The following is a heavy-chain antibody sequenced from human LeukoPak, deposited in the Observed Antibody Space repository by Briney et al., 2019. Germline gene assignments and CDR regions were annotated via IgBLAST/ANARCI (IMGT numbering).Heavy chain of an antibody. D-gene: IGHD1-1*01. CDR3: VGEGTY. Sequence: GGSLRLSCVVSGVSVSSTYMTWVRQAPGKGLECVSVIYSGGGTNYPDSVKGRFSISRDNSKNTLYLQMKSLRAEDTAVYYCVGEGTYWGQGTLVTVSS. CDR2: IYSGGGT. V-gene: IGHV3-53*01. CDR1: GVSVSSTY. J-gene: IGHJ4*02.